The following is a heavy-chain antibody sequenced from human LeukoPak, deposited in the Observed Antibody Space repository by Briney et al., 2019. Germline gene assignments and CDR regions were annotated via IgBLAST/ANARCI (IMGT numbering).Heavy chain of an antibody. CDR3: ARAQYSSGWILDY. CDR1: GGTFSSYA. CDR2: IIPILGIA. D-gene: IGHD6-19*01. Sequence: GASVKVSCKASGGTFSSYAISWVRQAPGQGLEWMGRIIPILGIANYAQKFQGRVTITADKSTSTAYMELSSLRSEDTAVYYCARAQYSSGWILDYWGQGTLVTVSS. V-gene: IGHV1-69*04. J-gene: IGHJ4*02.